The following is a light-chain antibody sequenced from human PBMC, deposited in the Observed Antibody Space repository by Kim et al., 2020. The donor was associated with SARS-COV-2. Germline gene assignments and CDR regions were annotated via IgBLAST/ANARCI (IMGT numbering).Light chain of an antibody. CDR3: QVWDTGTYHVV. Sequence: AHGRTASITCGGTNVGGEGVNRYQQHPGQAPLLVIYYDYSRPAGIPERFSASNSGNTATLTIGRVEAGDEADYYCQVWDTGTYHVVFGGGTQLTVL. CDR2: YDY. CDR1: NVGGEG. J-gene: IGLJ2*01. V-gene: IGLV3-21*04.